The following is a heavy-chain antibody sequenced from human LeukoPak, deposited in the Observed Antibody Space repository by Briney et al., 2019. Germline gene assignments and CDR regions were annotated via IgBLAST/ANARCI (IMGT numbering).Heavy chain of an antibody. CDR2: ISAYNGNT. J-gene: IGHJ4*02. D-gene: IGHD6-6*01. CDR3: ARAWGEDIAARPYYFDY. V-gene: IGHV1-18*01. CDR1: GYTFSNYA. Sequence: ASVKVSGKASGYTFSNYAISWVRQAPGQGLEWMGWISAYNGNTNYAPKLQGRVTMTTDASTSAAYMELRSLRSDDTAVYYCARAWGEDIAARPYYFDYWGQGSLVTVSS.